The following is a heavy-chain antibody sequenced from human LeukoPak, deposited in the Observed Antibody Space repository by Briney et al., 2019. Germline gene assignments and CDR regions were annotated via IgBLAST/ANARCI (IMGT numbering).Heavy chain of an antibody. CDR3: ARVRLTGGYVGDY. CDR1: GFTFSSYS. Sequence: GGSLRLSCAASGFTFSSYSMNWVRQAPGKGLEWVSSISSSSSYIYYADSVKGRFTISRDNAKNSLYLQMNSLRAEDTAVYYCARVRLTGGYVGDYWGRGTLVTVSS. V-gene: IGHV3-21*01. CDR2: ISSSSSYI. D-gene: IGHD5-12*01. J-gene: IGHJ4*02.